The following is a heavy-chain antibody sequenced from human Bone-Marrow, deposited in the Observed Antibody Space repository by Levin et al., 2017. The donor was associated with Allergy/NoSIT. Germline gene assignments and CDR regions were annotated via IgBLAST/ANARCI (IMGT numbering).Heavy chain of an antibody. CDR2: INNRDNP. CDR3: AKDSPTSGWPTFDY. V-gene: IGHV3-23*01. D-gene: IGHD6-19*01. Sequence: GSLKISCVVSGFTINRYAMSWVRQAPGKGLEWVASINNRDNPYYADSVRGRFTVSRDNSKNTLYLQMTNLRVEDSALYYCAKDSPTSGWPTFDYWGQGTLVAVSS. CDR1: GFTINRYA. J-gene: IGHJ4*02.